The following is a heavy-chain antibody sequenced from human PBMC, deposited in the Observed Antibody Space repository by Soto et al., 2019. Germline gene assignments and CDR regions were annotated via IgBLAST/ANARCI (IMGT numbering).Heavy chain of an antibody. CDR1: GGSFSAYY. D-gene: IGHD1-26*01. CDR3: ARQRPTDGRWEFANYYGMDV. Sequence: SETLSLTCAVYGGSFSAYYWSWVRQPPGKGLEWIGEIIHSESTKYNPSLKSRVTISVDTSKNQFSLKLSSVTAADTAVYYCARQRPTDGRWEFANYYGMDVWGQGTPVT. J-gene: IGHJ6*02. V-gene: IGHV4-34*12. CDR2: IIHSEST.